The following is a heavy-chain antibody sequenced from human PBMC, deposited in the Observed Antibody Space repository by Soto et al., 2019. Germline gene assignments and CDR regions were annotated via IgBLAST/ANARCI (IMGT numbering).Heavy chain of an antibody. J-gene: IGHJ6*02. CDR3: ARDNDRLQLGGNYYYILDV. V-gene: IGHV1-69*12. Sequence: QVQLVQSGAEMKEPGSSVKVSCKTSGGTFSSSAISWLRQAPGQGLEWMGGIIPLFLTPDYAQKFQGRVTIAADESTSTAYMELSSLRSEDTAVYYCARDNDRLQLGGNYYYILDVWGQWTTITVSS. CDR1: GGTFSSSA. D-gene: IGHD4-4*01. CDR2: IIPLFLTP.